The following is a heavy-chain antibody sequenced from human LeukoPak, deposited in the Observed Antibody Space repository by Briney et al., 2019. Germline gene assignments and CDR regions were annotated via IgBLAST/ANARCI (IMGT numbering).Heavy chain of an antibody. D-gene: IGHD6-19*01. Sequence: GGSLRLSWAASGFTFSSYAMTWVRQAPGEGLEWVASINHNGNVNYYVDSVKGRFTISRDNDKNSLYLQMNSLRAEHTAVYYCPRDKNIAVPDNYFDYWGQGTLVTVSS. J-gene: IGHJ4*02. CDR3: PRDKNIAVPDNYFDY. CDR1: GFTFSSYA. CDR2: INHNGNVN. V-gene: IGHV3-7*01.